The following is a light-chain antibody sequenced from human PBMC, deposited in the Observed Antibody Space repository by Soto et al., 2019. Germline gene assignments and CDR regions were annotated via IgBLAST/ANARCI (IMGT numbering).Light chain of an antibody. CDR3: AAWDDSLSGVV. CDR2: KNN. J-gene: IGLJ2*01. V-gene: IGLV1-47*01. CDR1: RSNIATNY. Sequence: QSVLTQPPSASGTPGQRVTISCSGSRSNIATNYVYWYQQLPGTVPKLLIYKNNQRHSGVSDRFSGSKSDTSASLAISGLRSEDEADYYCAAWDDSLSGVVFGGGTKLNVL.